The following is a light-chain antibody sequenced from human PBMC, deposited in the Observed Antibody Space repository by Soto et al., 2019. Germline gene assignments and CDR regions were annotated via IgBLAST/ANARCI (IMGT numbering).Light chain of an antibody. CDR1: QSSSSS. CDR3: QQSYSTPMYT. V-gene: IGKV1-39*01. J-gene: IGKJ2*01. CDR2: PAS. Sequence: DIQMTQAPSSLSASVGDRVTITCRASQSSSSSLNGYQHKPGKAHKLIIYPASSLKSGVPSRFSGSGSGTDFTLTISSLHPEDFATYYCQQSYSTPMYTFGQGTKLEIK.